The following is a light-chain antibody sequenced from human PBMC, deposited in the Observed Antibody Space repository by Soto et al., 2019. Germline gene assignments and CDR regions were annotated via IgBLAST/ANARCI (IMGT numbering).Light chain of an antibody. CDR2: KAS. CDR1: QSIGSW. CDR3: QQFNSYPWT. Sequence: DIQMTQSPFTLSASVGDRVTITCRASQSIGSWLAWYQQKPGKAPNLLIYKASSLESGVPSRFSGSGSGTEFTVTISSLQPEDFATYYCQQFNSYPWTFGQGTKVDI. J-gene: IGKJ1*01. V-gene: IGKV1-5*03.